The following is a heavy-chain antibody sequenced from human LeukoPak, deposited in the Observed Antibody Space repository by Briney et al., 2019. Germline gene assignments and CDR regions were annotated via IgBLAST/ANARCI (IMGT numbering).Heavy chain of an antibody. D-gene: IGHD5-18*01. J-gene: IGHJ4*02. Sequence: SVKVSCKASGGTFSSYAISWVRQAPGQGLEWMGGIIPIFGTANYAQKFKGRVTITTDESTSTAYMELSSLRSEDTAVYYCAREGVCSYGSFAYWGRGTLVTVSS. CDR1: GGTFSSYA. V-gene: IGHV1-69*05. CDR3: AREGVCSYGSFAY. CDR2: IIPIFGTA.